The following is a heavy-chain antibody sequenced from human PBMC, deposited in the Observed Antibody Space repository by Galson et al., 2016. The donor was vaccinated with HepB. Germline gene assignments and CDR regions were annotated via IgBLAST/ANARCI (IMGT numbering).Heavy chain of an antibody. V-gene: IGHV3-53*01. Sequence: SLRLSCAASGFTVSSNYMSWVRQAPGKGLEWVSIIHSGGTTYYADSVKGRFTISKDNSKNTLYLQMNSLRAEDTAVYYCARDRDTILSYYENWFDSWGQGTLVTVSS. J-gene: IGHJ5*01. CDR3: ARDRDTILSYYENWFDS. CDR1: GFTVSSNY. CDR2: IHSGGTT. D-gene: IGHD3-9*01.